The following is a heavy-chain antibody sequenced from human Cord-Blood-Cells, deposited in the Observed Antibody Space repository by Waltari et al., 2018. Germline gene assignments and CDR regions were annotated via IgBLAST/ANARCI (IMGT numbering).Heavy chain of an antibody. Sequence: QVQLVQSGAEVKKPGSSVKVSCKASGGTFSSHAISWVLQAPGQGLEWMGGIIPIFGTANYAQKFQGRVTITADKSTSTAYMELSSLRSEDTAVYYCARVYYDFWSGYYDAFDIWGQGTMVTVSS. D-gene: IGHD3-3*01. CDR2: IIPIFGTA. CDR3: ARVYYDFWSGYYDAFDI. CDR1: GGTFSSHA. V-gene: IGHV1-69*06. J-gene: IGHJ3*02.